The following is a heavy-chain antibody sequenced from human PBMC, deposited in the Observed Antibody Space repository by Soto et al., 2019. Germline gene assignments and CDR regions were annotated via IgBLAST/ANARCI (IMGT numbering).Heavy chain of an antibody. J-gene: IGHJ3*02. D-gene: IGHD3-16*01. Sequence: GGSLRLSCAASVFTVRNNYMVCVRQAPGKGLEWVSVIYSGGLTYYADSVKGRFTISRDKSNNTLYLQMNTLRAEDTAVYYCARGLNYVDHHALDIWGQGTMVTVSS. CDR1: VFTVRNNY. CDR3: ARGLNYVDHHALDI. V-gene: IGHV3-53*01. CDR2: IYSGGLT.